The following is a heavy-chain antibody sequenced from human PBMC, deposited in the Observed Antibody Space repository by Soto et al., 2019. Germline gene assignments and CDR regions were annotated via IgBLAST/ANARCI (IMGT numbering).Heavy chain of an antibody. CDR3: AKTVYYDFWSGPSRFDY. J-gene: IGHJ4*02. V-gene: IGHV3-23*01. D-gene: IGHD3-3*01. Sequence: GGSLRLSCAASGFTFSSYSMSWVRPAPGKGLEWVPALSGSGGSTYYADSVKGRLTISRDNSKNTLYLQMNSLRAEDTAVYYCAKTVYYDFWSGPSRFDYWGQGTLVTVSS. CDR1: GFTFSSYS. CDR2: LSGSGGST.